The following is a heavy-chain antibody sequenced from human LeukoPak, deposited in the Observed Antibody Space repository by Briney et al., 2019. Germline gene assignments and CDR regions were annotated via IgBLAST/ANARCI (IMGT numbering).Heavy chain of an antibody. D-gene: IGHD2-15*01. CDR3: AKGRFCTGSGCYSTAPDY. Sequence: GGSLRLSCEASGFTFSSYAMSWVRQAPGKGLEWVSAISGSGDRTYYADSVRGRFSISRDSSKSTFFLQMDSLRAEDTAVYYCAKGRFCTGSGCYSTAPDYWGQGTLVTVSS. CDR2: ISGSGDRT. CDR1: GFTFSSYA. J-gene: IGHJ4*02. V-gene: IGHV3-23*01.